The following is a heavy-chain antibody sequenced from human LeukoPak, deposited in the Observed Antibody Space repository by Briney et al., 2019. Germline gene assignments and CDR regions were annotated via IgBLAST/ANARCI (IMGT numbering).Heavy chain of an antibody. CDR1: GGLFSSYA. CDR2: IIPILGIA. D-gene: IGHD3-22*01. CDR3: ARGVRRYYDSSGYYYY. Sequence: SVKVSFKASGGLFSSYAISWVRPAPGQGLEWMGRIIPILGIANYAQKFQGRVTITADKSTSTAYMELSSPRSEDTAVYYCARGVRRYYDSSGYYYYWGQGTLVTVSS. J-gene: IGHJ4*02. V-gene: IGHV1-69*04.